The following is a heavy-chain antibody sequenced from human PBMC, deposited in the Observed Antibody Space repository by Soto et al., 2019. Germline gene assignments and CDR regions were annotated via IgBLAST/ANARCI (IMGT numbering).Heavy chain of an antibody. V-gene: IGHV1-46*01. CDR3: ARCAAQEWSMVLRGCYFDY. D-gene: IGHD3-10*01. Sequence: QVQLVQSGAEVKKPGASVKVSCKASGYTFTSYYMHWVRQAPGQGLEWMGIINPSGGSTSYAQKFQGRVTMTRDTSTSIVYMELSSLRSEDTAVYYCARCAAQEWSMVLRGCYFDYWGQGTLVTVSS. CDR1: GYTFTSYY. CDR2: INPSGGST. J-gene: IGHJ4*02.